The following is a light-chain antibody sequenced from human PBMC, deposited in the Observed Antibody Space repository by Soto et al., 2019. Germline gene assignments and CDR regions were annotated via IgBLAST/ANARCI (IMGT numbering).Light chain of an antibody. V-gene: IGKV3-11*01. CDR3: QQRHMWPIT. Sequence: EIVLTQSPATLPLSPGERATLFCRASQSVSSYFAWYQQKPGQDPNLLIYDASNRATGIPARFSGSGSGTDFTLTISRLEPEDFAVYDCQQRHMWPITFGQGTRLEIK. CDR1: QSVSSY. CDR2: DAS. J-gene: IGKJ5*01.